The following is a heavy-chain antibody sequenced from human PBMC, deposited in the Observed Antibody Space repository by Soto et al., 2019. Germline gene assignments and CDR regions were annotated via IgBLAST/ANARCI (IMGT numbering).Heavy chain of an antibody. V-gene: IGHV1-3*04. CDR2: IFTDNGDT. CDR1: GYTFTANA. CDR3: ARGYQGSFDM. J-gene: IGHJ3*02. Sequence: QVTLVQSGAEVKKPGASVKVSCKASGYTFTANAMHWVRQVPGQRFEWMGWIFTDNGDTVYSQNFQGRVTITRDTSANTAYMDLSSLTSEDPAIYYCARGYQGSFDMWGQGTMVTVSS. D-gene: IGHD2-2*01.